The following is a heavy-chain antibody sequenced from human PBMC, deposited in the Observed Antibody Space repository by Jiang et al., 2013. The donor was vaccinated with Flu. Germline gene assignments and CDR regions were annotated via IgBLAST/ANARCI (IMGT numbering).Heavy chain of an antibody. V-gene: IGHV2-70*11. CDR3: ARIRFWPRVAGYYYYGMDV. CDR2: IDWDDDK. D-gene: IGHD6-19*01. CDR1: GFSLSTSGMC. Sequence: KPTQTLTLTCTFSGFSLSTSGMCVSWIRQPPGKALEWLARIDWDDDKYYSTSLKTRLTISKDTSKNQVVLTMTNMDPVDTATYYCARIRFWPRVAGYYYYGMDVWGQGTTVTVSS. J-gene: IGHJ6*02.